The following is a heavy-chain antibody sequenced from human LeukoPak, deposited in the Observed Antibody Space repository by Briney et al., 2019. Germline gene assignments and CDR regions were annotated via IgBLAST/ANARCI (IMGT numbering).Heavy chain of an antibody. CDR2: INPNSGGT. D-gene: IGHD5-24*01. J-gene: IGHJ4*02. CDR1: GYTFTGHY. V-gene: IGHV1-2*02. CDR3: ARVCRDGYNSPFDY. Sequence: ASVKVSCKASGYTFTGHYMHWVRQAPGQGLEWMGWINPNSGGTNYAQKFQGRVTMTRDTSISTAYMEMSRLRSDDTAVYYCARVCRDGYNSPFDYWGLGTLVTVSS.